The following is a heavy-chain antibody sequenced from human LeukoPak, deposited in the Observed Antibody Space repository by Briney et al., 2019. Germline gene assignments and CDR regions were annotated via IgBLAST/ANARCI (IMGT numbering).Heavy chain of an antibody. J-gene: IGHJ4*02. V-gene: IGHV1-8*01. CDR2: MNPNSGNT. D-gene: IGHD2-15*01. CDR1: GYTFTSYD. Sequence: GASVKVSCKASGYTFTSYDTNWVRQATGQGLEWMGWMNPNSGNTGYAQKFQGRVTMNRNTSISTAYMELSSLRSEDTAVYYCARVVGYCSGGSCPEVSPFDYWGQGTLVTVSS. CDR3: ARVVGYCSGGSCPEVSPFDY.